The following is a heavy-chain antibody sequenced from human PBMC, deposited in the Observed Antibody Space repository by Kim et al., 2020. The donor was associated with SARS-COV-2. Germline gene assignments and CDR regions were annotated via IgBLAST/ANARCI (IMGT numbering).Heavy chain of an antibody. Sequence: SETLSLTCTVSGGSISGYYWSWIRQPPGKGLEYIGYIYHNGNTNYNPSLKSRLTISIDTSKNQLSLKLNSVTAADTAVYYCARIDCGDLCAFDIWGQGTMVTVSS. CDR2: IYHNGNT. CDR1: GGSISGYY. D-gene: IGHD4-17*01. CDR3: ARIDCGDLCAFDI. J-gene: IGHJ3*02. V-gene: IGHV4-59*08.